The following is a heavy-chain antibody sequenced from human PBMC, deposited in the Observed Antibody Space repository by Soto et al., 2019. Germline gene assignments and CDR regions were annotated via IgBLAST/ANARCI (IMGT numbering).Heavy chain of an antibody. J-gene: IGHJ6*02. CDR3: ASTVVTAILGVDYGMDV. V-gene: IGHV3-23*01. CDR1: GFTFGSYA. D-gene: IGHD2-21*02. Sequence: GGSLRLSCAASGFTFGSYARSWVRQAPGKGLEWVSAISGSGGSTHYADSVKGRFTISRDNSKNTLYLQMNSLRAEDTAVYYCASTVVTAILGVDYGMDVWGQGTTVTVSS. CDR2: ISGSGGST.